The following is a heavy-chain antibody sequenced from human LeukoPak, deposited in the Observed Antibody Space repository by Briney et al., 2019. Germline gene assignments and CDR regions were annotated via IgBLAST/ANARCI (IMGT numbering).Heavy chain of an antibody. D-gene: IGHD1-26*01. J-gene: IGHJ4*02. Sequence: GRSLRLSCAASGFTFSSYAMHWVRQAPGKGLEWVAVISYDGSNKYYADSVKGRFTISRDNSKNTLYLQMNSLRAEDTAVYYCARDDSGSYYVSYFDYWGQGTLVTVSS. CDR3: ARDDSGSYYVSYFDY. CDR2: ISYDGSNK. CDR1: GFTFSSYA. V-gene: IGHV3-30-3*01.